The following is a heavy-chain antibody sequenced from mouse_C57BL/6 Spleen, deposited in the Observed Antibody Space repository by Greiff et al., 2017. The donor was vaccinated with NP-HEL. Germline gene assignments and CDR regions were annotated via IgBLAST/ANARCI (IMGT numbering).Heavy chain of an antibody. J-gene: IGHJ4*01. CDR3: AREGVTNYGEVMDY. CDR2: ISDGGSYT. CDR1: GFTFSSYA. V-gene: IGHV5-4*01. Sequence: EVQGVESGGGLVKPGGSLKLSCAASGFTFSSYAMSWVRQTPEKRLEWVATISDGGSYTYYPDNVKGRFTISRDNAKNNLYLQMSHLKSEDTAMYYCAREGVTNYGEVMDYWGQGTSVTVSS. D-gene: IGHD1-1*01.